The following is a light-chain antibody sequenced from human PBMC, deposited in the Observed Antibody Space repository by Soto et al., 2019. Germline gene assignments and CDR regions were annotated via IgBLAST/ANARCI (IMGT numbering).Light chain of an antibody. CDR1: QSLVHGGGNTY. CDR2: QVS. Sequence: DLVMTQTPLSSPVTLGQPASISCRSSQSLVHGGGNTYLNWLQQRPGQPPRLLIYQVSKRFSGVPDRFSGSGAGTYFTLKISRVEAEDVGVYYCLQATDFPWTFGQGTKVEIK. J-gene: IGKJ1*01. V-gene: IGKV2-24*01. CDR3: LQATDFPWT.